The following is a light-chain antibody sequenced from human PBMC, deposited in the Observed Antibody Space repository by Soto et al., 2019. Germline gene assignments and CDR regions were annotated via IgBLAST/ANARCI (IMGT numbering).Light chain of an antibody. V-gene: IGKV3-15*01. CDR3: LQYSTWPPLYT. J-gene: IGKJ2*01. CDR1: QSGSSY. Sequence: EIVMTQSPATLSASLGERVTLSCRAIQSGSSYLAWYQQKPGQAPRLLISDASTRATDIPDRFSVSGSGTDFTLTIRSLQSIDLAVYYCLQYSTWPPLYTFGQGTKLEIK. CDR2: DAS.